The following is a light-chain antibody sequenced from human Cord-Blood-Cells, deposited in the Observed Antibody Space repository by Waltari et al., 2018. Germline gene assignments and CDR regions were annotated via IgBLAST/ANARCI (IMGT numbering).Light chain of an antibody. J-gene: IGLJ2*01. Sequence: SSELTQDPAVSVALGPTVRITCQGDSLRRYYASWYQQKPGQAPVLVIYGKNNRPSGIPDRFSGSSSGNTASLTITGAQAEDEADYYCNSRDSSGNHLAVFGGGTKLTVL. CDR3: NSRDSSGNHLAV. CDR1: SLRRYY. CDR2: GKN. V-gene: IGLV3-19*01.